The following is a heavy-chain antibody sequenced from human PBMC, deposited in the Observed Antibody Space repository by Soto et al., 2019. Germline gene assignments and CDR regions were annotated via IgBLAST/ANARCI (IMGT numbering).Heavy chain of an antibody. CDR3: AGGMVKRRAFDI. Sequence: SLTCAVYVGSFSAYYWSWIRQPPGRGLEWIGEIIHSGSTNYNPSLKSRVTISVDTSKNQVSLKLSTVTAADTAVYYCAGGMVKRRAFDIWGQGTMVTVSS. D-gene: IGHD2-21*01. V-gene: IGHV4-34*01. CDR2: IIHSGST. CDR1: VGSFSAYY. J-gene: IGHJ3*02.